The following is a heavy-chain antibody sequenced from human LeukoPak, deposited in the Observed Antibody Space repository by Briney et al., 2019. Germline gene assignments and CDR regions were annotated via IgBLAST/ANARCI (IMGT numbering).Heavy chain of an antibody. J-gene: IGHJ4*02. CDR1: GFTFSSYG. Sequence: GGSLRLSCAASGFTFSSYGMHWVRQAPGKGLEWVAVISYDGSNKYYADSVKGRSTISRDNSKNTLYLQMNSLRAEDTAVYYCAKDDGIVVVPAAMQAVDYWGQGTLVTVSS. D-gene: IGHD2-2*01. CDR2: ISYDGSNK. V-gene: IGHV3-30*18. CDR3: AKDDGIVVVPAAMQAVDY.